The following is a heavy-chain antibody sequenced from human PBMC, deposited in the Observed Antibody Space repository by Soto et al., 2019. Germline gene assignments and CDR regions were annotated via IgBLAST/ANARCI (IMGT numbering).Heavy chain of an antibody. V-gene: IGHV1-18*01. CDR3: ARVYCSGGSCSYYYYGMDV. D-gene: IGHD2-15*01. J-gene: IGHJ6*02. Sequence: QVPLVQSGAEVKKPGASVKVSCKASGYTFTSYGISWVRQAPGQGLEWMGWISAYNGNTNDAQKLQGRVTMTTDTSTSTAYMELRSLRSDDTAVYYCARVYCSGGSCSYYYYGMDVWGQGTTVTVSS. CDR2: ISAYNGNT. CDR1: GYTFTSYG.